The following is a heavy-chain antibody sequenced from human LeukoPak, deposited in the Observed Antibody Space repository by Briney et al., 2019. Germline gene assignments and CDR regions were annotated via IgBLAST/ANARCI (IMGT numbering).Heavy chain of an antibody. J-gene: IGHJ4*02. D-gene: IGHD5-18*01. Sequence: GGSLRLSCAASGFTFSSYAMSWVRQAPGKGLEWVSAISGSGGSTYYADSVKGRFTISRDNAKNSLYLQMNSLRAEDMAVYYCAKEGERGYSYGTGVDYWGQGTLVTVSS. CDR3: AKEGERGYSYGTGVDY. CDR2: ISGSGGST. V-gene: IGHV3-23*01. CDR1: GFTFSSYA.